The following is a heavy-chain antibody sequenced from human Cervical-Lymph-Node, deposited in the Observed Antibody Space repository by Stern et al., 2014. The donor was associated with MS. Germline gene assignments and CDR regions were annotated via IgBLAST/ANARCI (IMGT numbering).Heavy chain of an antibody. CDR3: AHRTAGPFDY. J-gene: IGHJ4*02. CDR2: IAWDDHK. V-gene: IGHV2-5*02. CDR1: GFSLSTSGLG. Sequence: QVTLKESGPALVKPTQTLTLTCTFSGFSLSTSGLGVGWIRQPPGEALEWLACIAWDDHKRYSPSLKSRLTITKDASKNQVVLTLTNVDPVDTATYYCAHRTAGPFDYWGQGTLVTVSS.